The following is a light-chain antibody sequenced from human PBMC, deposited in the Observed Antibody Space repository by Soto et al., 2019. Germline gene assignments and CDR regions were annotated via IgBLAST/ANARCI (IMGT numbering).Light chain of an antibody. CDR1: SAHSNYA. Sequence: QSVLTQSPSASASLGASVKLTCTLSSAHSNYAIAWHQQQSEKDPLYLMKLNSDGSHSKGDGIPDRFSGSSSGAERYLTISSLQSEDEADYYCQTWGSGIVVFGGGTKLTVL. V-gene: IGLV4-69*01. J-gene: IGLJ2*01. CDR2: LNSDGSH. CDR3: QTWGSGIVV.